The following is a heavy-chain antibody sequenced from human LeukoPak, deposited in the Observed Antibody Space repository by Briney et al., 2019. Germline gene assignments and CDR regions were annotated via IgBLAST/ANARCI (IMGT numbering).Heavy chain of an antibody. CDR1: GYTFTIYD. D-gene: IGHD2-8*01. J-gene: IGHJ4*02. V-gene: IGHV1-8*01. Sequence: ASVKVSCKASGYTFTIYDINWVRQATGQGLEWMGWMNPNSGNTGYAQKFQGRVTMTRNTSISTAYMELSSLRSEDTAVYYCARGDAIMYEKIDYWGQGTLVTVSS. CDR2: MNPNSGNT. CDR3: ARGDAIMYEKIDY.